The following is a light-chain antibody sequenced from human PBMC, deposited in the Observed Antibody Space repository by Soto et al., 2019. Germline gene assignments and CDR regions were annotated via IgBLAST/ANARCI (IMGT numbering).Light chain of an antibody. V-gene: IGKV1-6*01. J-gene: IGKJ4*01. CDR2: VAS. Sequence: AIQMTQSPSSLSASVGDRVTITCRASQDIRHDLGWYQQKPGKAPKLLIYVASTLQSGVPSRFSGSGSGTDFTLSISSLQPEDFATDYCLQDYNYPLTFGGGTKVEIK. CDR3: LQDYNYPLT. CDR1: QDIRHD.